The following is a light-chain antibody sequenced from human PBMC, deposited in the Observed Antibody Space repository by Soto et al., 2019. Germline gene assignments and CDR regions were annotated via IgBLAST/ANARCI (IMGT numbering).Light chain of an antibody. CDR3: QQYDGSLWT. J-gene: IGKJ1*01. CDR1: QSVSSSY. CDR2: GAS. V-gene: IGKV3-20*01. Sequence: EIVLTQSPGTLSLSPGERATLSCRASQSVSSSYLAWYQQKPGQAPRLLIFGASNRATGIPDIFSGSGSGTDFTLNIIRLEPEDFAVYYCQQYDGSLWTFGQGTKVEIK.